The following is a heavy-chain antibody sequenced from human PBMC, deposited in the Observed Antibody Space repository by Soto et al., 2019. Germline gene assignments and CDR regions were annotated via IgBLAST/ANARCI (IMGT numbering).Heavy chain of an antibody. CDR1: GFTFSNYA. J-gene: IGHJ4*02. V-gene: IGHV3-23*01. Sequence: PGGSLRLSCAASGFTFSNYAMNWVRQAPGKGLEWVSVISGSGGSTYYADSVKGRFTISRDNSKNTLDLQMNSLRAEDTAVYYCAKGSPVGSYYGSSGFEYWGQGTMVTVYS. D-gene: IGHD3-22*01. CDR2: ISGSGGST. CDR3: AKGSPVGSYYGSSGFEY.